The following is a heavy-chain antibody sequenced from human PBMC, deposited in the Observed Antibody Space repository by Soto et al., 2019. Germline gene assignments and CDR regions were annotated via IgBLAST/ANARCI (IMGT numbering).Heavy chain of an antibody. D-gene: IGHD3-3*01. CDR2: IIPISGIA. J-gene: IGHJ6*02. CDR3: AVTPVWSGRISPPDFYYYYGMDF. Sequence: QVQLVQSGAEVKKPGSSVKVSCKASGVTFSSYAISWARQAPGQGLEWMGGIIPISGIANYAQKFQVRVTLTADESTSKAYMELSILRSEDTGVYYCAVTPVWSGRISPPDFYYYYGMDFWGQGTTVIVSS. CDR1: GVTFSSYA. V-gene: IGHV1-69*01.